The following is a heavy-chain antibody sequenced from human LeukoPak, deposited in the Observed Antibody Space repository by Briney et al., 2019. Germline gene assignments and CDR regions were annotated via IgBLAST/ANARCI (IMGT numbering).Heavy chain of an antibody. Sequence: SGGSLRLSCAASGFTFSSYAMSWVRQAPGKGLEWVSVIYSGGSTYYADSVKGRFTISRDNSKNTLYLQMNSLRAEDTAVYYCARDQRDYYDSSGYPRDWGQGTLVTVSS. CDR1: GFTFSSYA. D-gene: IGHD3-22*01. CDR3: ARDQRDYYDSSGYPRD. V-gene: IGHV3-66*02. CDR2: IYSGGST. J-gene: IGHJ4*02.